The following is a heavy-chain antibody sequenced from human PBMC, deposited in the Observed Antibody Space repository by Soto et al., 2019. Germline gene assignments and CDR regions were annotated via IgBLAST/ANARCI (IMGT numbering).Heavy chain of an antibody. Sequence: QVQLVQSGAEVKKPGSSVKVSGKSSGGTFSTYSIVWGRQAPGEGLEWMGGIIPIFGTANYAQKFQDRVTITADKSTNTAFMELSSLKSEDTAMYYCASSSGNNYGVGTNYYFDYWGQGTLVTVSS. D-gene: IGHD1-26*01. J-gene: IGHJ4*02. CDR1: GGTFSTYS. CDR2: IIPIFGTA. CDR3: ASSSGNNYGVGTNYYFDY. V-gene: IGHV1-69*06.